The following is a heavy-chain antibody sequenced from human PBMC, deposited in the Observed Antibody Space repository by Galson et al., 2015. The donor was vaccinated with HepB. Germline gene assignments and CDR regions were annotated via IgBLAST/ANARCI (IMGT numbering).Heavy chain of an antibody. CDR2: ISSSSSYT. CDR3: ARDRSLREAQWLVPCFDS. D-gene: IGHD6-19*01. J-gene: IGHJ4*02. V-gene: IGHV3-11*06. CDR1: GFTFSDYY. Sequence: SLRLSCAASGFTFSDYYMSWIRQAPGKGLEWVSYISSSSSYTNYADSVKGRFTISRDNAKNSLYVQMNSLRAEDTAVYYCARDRSLREAQWLVPCFDSWGQGTLVTVSS.